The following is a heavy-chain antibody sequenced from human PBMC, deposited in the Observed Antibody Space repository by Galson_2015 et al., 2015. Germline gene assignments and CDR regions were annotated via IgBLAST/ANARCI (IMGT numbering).Heavy chain of an antibody. Sequence: CAIYGDSVSSNSAAWNWIRQSPSRGLEWLGRTYYRSKWYNDYAVSVKSRITINPDTSKNQFSLQLSSVTAADTAVYYCAGIMVRGVMPEYWGQGTLVTVSS. CDR2: TYYRSKWYN. V-gene: IGHV6-1*01. CDR1: GDSVSSNSAA. CDR3: AGIMVRGVMPEY. D-gene: IGHD3-10*01. J-gene: IGHJ4*02.